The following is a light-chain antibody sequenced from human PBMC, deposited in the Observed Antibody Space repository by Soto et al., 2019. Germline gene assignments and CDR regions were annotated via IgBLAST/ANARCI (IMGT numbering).Light chain of an antibody. V-gene: IGLV2-11*01. CDR2: DVS. J-gene: IGLJ1*01. Sequence: QSALTQPRSVSGSPGQSVTISCTGTGSDVGGYNYVSWYQQYPGKAPKLMIHDVSNRPSGAPDRFSGSKSGNTASLTISGLQAEDEADYYCCSYAGMYTYVFGNGAKV. CDR3: CSYAGMYTYV. CDR1: GSDVGGYNY.